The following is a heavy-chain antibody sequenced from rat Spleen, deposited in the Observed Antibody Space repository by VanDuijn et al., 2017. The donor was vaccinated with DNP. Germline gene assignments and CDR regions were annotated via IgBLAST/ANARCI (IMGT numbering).Heavy chain of an antibody. Sequence: EVQLQESGPGLVKPSQSLSLTCSVTGYSITSNYWGWIRKFPGNKMEWIGHISYSGSTSYNPSLKSRISITRDTSKNQFFLQVNSVTTEDTATYYCARSKGDGTYYPYAMNAWGQGTSVTVSS. D-gene: IGHD1-12*02. CDR2: ISYSGST. CDR1: GYSITSNY. V-gene: IGHV3-1*01. J-gene: IGHJ4*01. CDR3: ARSKGDGTYYPYAMNA.